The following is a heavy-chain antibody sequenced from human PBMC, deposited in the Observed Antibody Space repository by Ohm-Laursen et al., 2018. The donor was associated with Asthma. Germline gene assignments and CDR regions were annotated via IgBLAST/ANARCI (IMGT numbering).Heavy chain of an antibody. V-gene: IGHV3-30*03. CDR2: ISYDGRNK. CDR1: GFIFSSFG. Sequence: SLRLSCSASGFIFSSFGMHWVRQAPVKGLEWVAVISYDGRNKYYADSVKGRFTVSRDDSKNTLYLEMNSLRAEDTAVYYCARDEGLQSYFDYWGQGTLVTVSS. J-gene: IGHJ4*02. CDR3: ARDEGLQSYFDY. D-gene: IGHD4-11*01.